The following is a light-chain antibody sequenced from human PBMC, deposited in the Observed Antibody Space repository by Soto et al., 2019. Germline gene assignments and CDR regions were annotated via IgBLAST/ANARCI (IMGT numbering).Light chain of an antibody. J-gene: IGLJ1*01. CDR1: SSDVGGYNY. CDR3: CSYGGSYTPYV. CDR2: DVS. Sequence: QSVLTQPRSVSGSPGQSVTISCTGTSSDVGGYNYVSWYQQHPDKAPKVMIYDVSKRPSGVPDRFSGSKSGNTASLTISGLQAEDEADYYCCSYGGSYTPYVFGTGTKLTVL. V-gene: IGLV2-11*01.